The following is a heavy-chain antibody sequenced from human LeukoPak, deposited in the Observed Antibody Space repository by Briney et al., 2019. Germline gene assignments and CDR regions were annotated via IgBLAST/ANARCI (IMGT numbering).Heavy chain of an antibody. J-gene: IGHJ4*02. V-gene: IGHV3-20*04. CDR1: GFTFDDYG. D-gene: IGHD1-26*01. Sequence: PGGSLRLSCAASGFTFDDYGMSWVRQAPGKGLEWVSGINWNGGSTGYADSVKGRFTISRDNAKNSLYLQMNSLRAEDTALYYCARDTGSGTYYPLDYWGQGTLVTVSS. CDR2: INWNGGST. CDR3: ARDTGSGTYYPLDY.